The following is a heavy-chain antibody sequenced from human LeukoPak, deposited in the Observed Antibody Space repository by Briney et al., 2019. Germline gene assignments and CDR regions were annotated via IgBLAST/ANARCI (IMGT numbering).Heavy chain of an antibody. CDR2: INPNSGGT. CDR1: GYTFTGYY. D-gene: IGHD3-3*01. Sequence: ASVKVSCKASGYTFTGYYMHWVRQAPGQGLEWMGWINPNSGGTNYAQKFQGRVTMTRDTSISTAYMELSSLRSEDTAVYYCARVVSTYYDFWSGPNWFDPWGQGTLVTVSS. CDR3: ARVVSTYYDFWSGPNWFDP. J-gene: IGHJ5*02. V-gene: IGHV1-2*02.